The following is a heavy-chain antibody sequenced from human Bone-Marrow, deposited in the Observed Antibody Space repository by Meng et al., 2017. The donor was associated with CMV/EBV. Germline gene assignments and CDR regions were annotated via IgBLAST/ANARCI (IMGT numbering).Heavy chain of an antibody. CDR1: GGSISSSSYY. CDR3: ARDGGYSRSVYGLYYYYGMDV. CDR2: IYYSGST. V-gene: IGHV4-39*07. J-gene: IGHJ6*02. Sequence: GSLRLSCTVSGGSISSSSYYWGWIRQPPGQGLEWIGCIYYSGSTYYNPSLKSRVTISVDTCKNQFSLKLSSMTAADTAVYYCARDGGYSRSVYGLYYYYGMDVWGQGTTVTVSS. D-gene: IGHD3-22*01.